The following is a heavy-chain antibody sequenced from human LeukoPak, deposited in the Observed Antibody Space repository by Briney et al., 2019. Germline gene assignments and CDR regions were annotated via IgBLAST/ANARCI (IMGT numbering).Heavy chain of an antibody. V-gene: IGHV3-21*01. CDR1: GFTFSSYT. J-gene: IGHJ5*02. D-gene: IGHD4-17*01. Sequence: PGGSLRLSCAASGFTFSSYTMNWVRQAPGKGLEWVSSISTSSIYIYYADSVKGRFTISRDNAKNSLYLQMNSLRAEDTAVYYCARDNYGDYVFLPFDPWGQGTLVTVSS. CDR2: ISTSSIYI. CDR3: ARDNYGDYVFLPFDP.